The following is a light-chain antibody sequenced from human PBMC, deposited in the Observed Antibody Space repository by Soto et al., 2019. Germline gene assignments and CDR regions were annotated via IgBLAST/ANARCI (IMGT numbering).Light chain of an antibody. Sequence: DIQMPQFPSSLSASVGDRVPITCRARPGIGTDLGWYQHNPGKAPKRLIFSASTLDSGVPSRFSGGGFGTEFTLTISSLQPEDFATYYCLHHYNYPLTLGGGTKVEIK. CDR2: SAS. J-gene: IGKJ4*01. CDR3: LHHYNYPLT. CDR1: PGIGTD. V-gene: IGKV1-17*01.